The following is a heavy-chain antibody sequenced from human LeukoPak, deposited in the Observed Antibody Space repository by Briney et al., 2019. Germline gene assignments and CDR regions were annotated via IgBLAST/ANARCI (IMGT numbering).Heavy chain of an antibody. CDR1: GFTFSSYA. Sequence: SGGSLRLSCAASGFTFSSYAMSWVRQAPGKGLEWVSAISGSGGSTYYAGSVKGRFTISRDNSKNTLYLQMNSLRAEDTAVYYCAKAIGYPYGDYIDYWGQGTLVTVSS. J-gene: IGHJ4*02. D-gene: IGHD4-17*01. CDR2: ISGSGGST. CDR3: AKAIGYPYGDYIDY. V-gene: IGHV3-23*01.